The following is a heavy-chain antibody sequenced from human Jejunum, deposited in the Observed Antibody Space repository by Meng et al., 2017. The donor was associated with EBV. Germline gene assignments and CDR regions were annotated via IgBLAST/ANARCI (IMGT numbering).Heavy chain of an antibody. J-gene: IGHJ4*02. D-gene: IGHD3-16*02. V-gene: IGHV4-34*01. CDR2: INHSGST. Sequence: HRNPWGAGLLKPPEPLSLTWAVYRGSFSGYYWSWIRQHPGKGLEWIGEINHSGSTNYNPSLRSRVTISVETSKNQFSLRLNSVTAADTAVYYCARVAFSYTTRSLDSWGQGTLVTVSS. CDR1: RGSFSGYY. CDR3: ARVAFSYTTRSLDS.